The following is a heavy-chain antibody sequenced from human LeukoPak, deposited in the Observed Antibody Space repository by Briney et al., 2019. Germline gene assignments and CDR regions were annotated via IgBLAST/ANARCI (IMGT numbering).Heavy chain of an antibody. CDR2: IHXXXGGT. V-gene: IGHV1-2*02. J-gene: IGHJ6*01. CDR1: GYTFTGYY. CDR3: ARGMEWLRAYYHYYYGMDV. Sequence: ASVKVSCKAVGYTFTGYYIXXVXXAPGQGLEWMGWIHXXXGGTNYAQKFQGRVIMTRDTSISTAYMELSSLRSDDTAVYYCARGMEWLRAYYHYYYGMDVWGQGTTVTASS. D-gene: IGHD3-3*01.